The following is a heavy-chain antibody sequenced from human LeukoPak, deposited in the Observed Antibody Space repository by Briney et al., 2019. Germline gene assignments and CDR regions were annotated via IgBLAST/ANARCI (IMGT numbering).Heavy chain of an antibody. CDR2: IYYSGST. Sequence: SETLSLTCTVSGGSISSYSWGWIRQPPGKGLEWIGSIYYSGSTYYNPSLKSRVTISVDTSMNQFSLKLSSVTAADTAVYYCARDFWSGSNWFDPWGQGTLVTVSS. CDR3: ARDFWSGSNWFDP. J-gene: IGHJ5*02. CDR1: GGSISSYS. D-gene: IGHD3-3*01. V-gene: IGHV4-39*07.